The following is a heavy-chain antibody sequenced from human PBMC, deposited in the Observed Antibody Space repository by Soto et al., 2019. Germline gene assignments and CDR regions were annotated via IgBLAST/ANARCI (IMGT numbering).Heavy chain of an antibody. J-gene: IGHJ5*02. CDR3: SRVRKPNYDFWSGYQTAFDP. CDR1: GFTFGDYA. D-gene: IGHD3-3*01. CDR2: IRSKTYGGTT. Sequence: GGSLRLSCTASGFTFGDYAMSWFRQAPGKGLEWVGFIRSKTYGGTTEYAASVKGRFTISRDDSKSIAYLQMNSQNTEVTAVYYCSRVRKPNYDFWSGYQTAFDPWGQGTLVTVSS. V-gene: IGHV3-49*03.